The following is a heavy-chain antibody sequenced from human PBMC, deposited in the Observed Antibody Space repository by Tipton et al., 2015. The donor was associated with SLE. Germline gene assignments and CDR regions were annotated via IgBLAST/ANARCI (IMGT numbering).Heavy chain of an antibody. CDR1: GDSISRGIYY. CDR3: ARDQFATVGAFDL. V-gene: IGHV4-39*07. D-gene: IGHD1-14*01. CDR2: IYRTGLT. J-gene: IGHJ3*01. Sequence: TLSLTCAVSGDSISRGIYYWAWIRQPPGKGLEWIAQIYRTGLTKYSPSLHSRVSISLNTSVNQLSLNLTSLTAADTALYFCARDQFATVGAFDLWGQGTMVTVSS.